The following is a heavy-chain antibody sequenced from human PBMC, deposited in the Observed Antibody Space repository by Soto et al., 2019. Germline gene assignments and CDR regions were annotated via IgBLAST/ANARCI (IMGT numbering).Heavy chain of an antibody. D-gene: IGHD4-17*01. V-gene: IGHV4-61*08. J-gene: IGHJ4*02. CDR2: IYYSGST. CDR3: ARSPHEAVTYFDY. CDR1: GGSISSGGYY. Sequence: PSETLSLTCAVSGGSISSGGYYWSWIRQPPGKGLEWIGYIYYSGSTNYNPSLKSRVTISVDTSKNQFSLKLSSVTAADTAVYYCARSPHEAVTYFDYWGQGTLVTVSS.